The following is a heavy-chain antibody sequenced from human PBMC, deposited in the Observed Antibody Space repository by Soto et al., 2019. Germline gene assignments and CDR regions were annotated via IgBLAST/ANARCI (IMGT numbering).Heavy chain of an antibody. CDR1: GGHFDRFA. CDR3: ARGEDDYGDFGSMDV. CDR2: IITFLSAT. D-gene: IGHD4-17*01. Sequence: QVQLVQSGAEVKKPGSSVKVSCRASGGHFDRFALSWLRQAHGQGLEWMGGIITFLSATTYAQKFQGRVTITADESASTLYLELRSLTSDDTAVYYCARGEDDYGDFGSMDVWGQGTSVTVSS. V-gene: IGHV1-69*01. J-gene: IGHJ6*02.